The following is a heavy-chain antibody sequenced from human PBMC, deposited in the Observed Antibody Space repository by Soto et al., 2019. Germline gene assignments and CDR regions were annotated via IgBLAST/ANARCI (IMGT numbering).Heavy chain of an antibody. D-gene: IGHD1-7*01. J-gene: IGHJ6*02. V-gene: IGHV4-34*01. CDR3: ARGRVELTYYYYDYGMDV. Sequence: SETLSLTCAVYGGSFSGYYWSWIRQPPGKGLEWIGEINHSGSTNYNPSLKSRATISVDTSKNQFSLKLSSVTAADTAVYYCARGRVELTYYYYDYGMDVWGQGTTVTVSS. CDR1: GGSFSGYY. CDR2: INHSGST.